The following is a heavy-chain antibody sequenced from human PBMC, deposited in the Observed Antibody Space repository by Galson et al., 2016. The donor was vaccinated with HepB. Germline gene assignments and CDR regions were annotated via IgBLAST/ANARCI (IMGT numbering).Heavy chain of an antibody. CDR3: TRAAAGRTATTTLA. CDR2: VSFDGRNT. J-gene: IGHJ4*02. V-gene: IGHV3-30-3*01. Sequence: SLRLSCAGSGFDFNDSSIHWVRQSPGKGLEWVAGVSFDGRNTYYADSVKGRFIISRDSSKKTVYLQMNSLRSKDTAVYYCTRAAAGRTATTTLAGGQGLRGTVSA. CDR1: GFDFNDSS. D-gene: IGHD4-17*01.